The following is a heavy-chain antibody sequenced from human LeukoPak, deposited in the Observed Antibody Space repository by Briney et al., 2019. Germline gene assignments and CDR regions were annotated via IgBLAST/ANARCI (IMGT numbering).Heavy chain of an antibody. D-gene: IGHD1-20*01. J-gene: IGHJ4*02. CDR3: ARRRYNWNAIDY. CDR1: GFTFSSYA. V-gene: IGHV3-30-3*01. Sequence: GGSLRLSCAASGFTFSSYAMHWVRQAPGKGLEWVAVISYDGSNKYYADSVKGRFTISRDNSENTLYLQMNSLRAEDTAVYYCARRRYNWNAIDYWGQGTLVTVSS. CDR2: ISYDGSNK.